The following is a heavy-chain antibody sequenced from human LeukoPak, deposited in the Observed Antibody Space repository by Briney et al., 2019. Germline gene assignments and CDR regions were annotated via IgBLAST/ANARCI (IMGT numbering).Heavy chain of an antibody. CDR2: INHSGST. V-gene: IGHV4-34*01. CDR1: GGSFSGYY. J-gene: IGHJ4*02. Sequence: SETLSLTCAVYGGSFSGYYWSWIRQPPGKGLEWIGEINHSGSTNYNPSLKSRVTISVDTSKNQFSLKLSSVTAADTAVYYCARGRIARSPYFDYWGQGTLVTVSS. CDR3: ARGRIARSPYFDY.